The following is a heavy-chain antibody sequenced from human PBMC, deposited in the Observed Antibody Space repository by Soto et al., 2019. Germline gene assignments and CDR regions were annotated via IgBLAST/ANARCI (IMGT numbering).Heavy chain of an antibody. V-gene: IGHV4-31*03. CDR1: GGSISSGGYY. D-gene: IGHD3-3*01. J-gene: IGHJ5*02. CDR3: ARAYYDFWSGYFCWFDP. Sequence: QVQLQESGPGLVKPSQTLSLTCTVSGGSISSGGYYWSWIRQHPGKGLEWIGYIYYNGSTYYNPSTNXRXTXSXXTSKNQFSLKLSSVTAADTAVYYCARAYYDFWSGYFCWFDPWGQGTLVTVSS. CDR2: IYYNGST.